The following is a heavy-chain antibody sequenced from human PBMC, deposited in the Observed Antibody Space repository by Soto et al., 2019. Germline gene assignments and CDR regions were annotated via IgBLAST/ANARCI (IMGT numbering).Heavy chain of an antibody. D-gene: IGHD5-12*01. CDR2: IYPGDSDT. V-gene: IGHV5-51*01. Sequence: GESLKISCKGSGYSFTSYWIDWVRQMPGKGLEWMGIIYPGDSDTRYSPSFQGQVTISADKSISTAYLQWSSLKASDTAMYYCARGWLRFGRNLGYWGQGTLVTVSS. CDR3: ARGWLRFGRNLGY. J-gene: IGHJ4*02. CDR1: GYSFTSYW.